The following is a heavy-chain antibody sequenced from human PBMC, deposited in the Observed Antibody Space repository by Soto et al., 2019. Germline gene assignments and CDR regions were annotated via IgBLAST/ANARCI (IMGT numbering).Heavy chain of an antibody. V-gene: IGHV4-59*01. D-gene: IGHD3-9*01. J-gene: IGHJ4*02. Sequence: ASETLSLTCTVSGGSISSYYWSWIRQPPGKGLEWIGYIYYSGSTNYNPSLKSRVAISVDTSKNQFSLNLRSVTAADTAVYYCARDGDYDILTGYYDYWGQGTLVTVSS. CDR1: GGSISSYY. CDR3: ARDGDYDILTGYYDY. CDR2: IYYSGST.